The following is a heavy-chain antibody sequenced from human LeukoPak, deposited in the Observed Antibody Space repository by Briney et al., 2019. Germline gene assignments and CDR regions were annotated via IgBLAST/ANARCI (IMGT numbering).Heavy chain of an antibody. CDR1: GGSISSGGSS. J-gene: IGHJ4*02. CDR3: ARGPPYIVVVTAIGFFDY. Sequence: SETLSLTCAVSGGSISSGGSSWSWIRQPPGKGLEWIGYICHSGSTYYNPSLKSRVTISVDTSKNQFSLKLSSVTAADTAVYYCARGPPYIVVVTAIGFFDYWGQGTLVTVSS. V-gene: IGHV4-30-2*01. D-gene: IGHD2-21*02. CDR2: ICHSGST.